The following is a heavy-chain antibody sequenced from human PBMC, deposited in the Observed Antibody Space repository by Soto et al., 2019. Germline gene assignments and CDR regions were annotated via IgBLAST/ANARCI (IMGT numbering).Heavy chain of an antibody. D-gene: IGHD5-18*01. V-gene: IGHV1-69*13. J-gene: IGHJ6*02. Sequence: RASVKVSCKASGGTFSSYAISWVRQAPGQGLEWMGGIIPIFGTANYAQKFQGRVTITADESTSTAYMELSSLRSEDTAVYYCARDQDTAMVTGYYYYGMDVWGQGTTVTVSS. CDR2: IIPIFGTA. CDR1: GGTFSSYA. CDR3: ARDQDTAMVTGYYYYGMDV.